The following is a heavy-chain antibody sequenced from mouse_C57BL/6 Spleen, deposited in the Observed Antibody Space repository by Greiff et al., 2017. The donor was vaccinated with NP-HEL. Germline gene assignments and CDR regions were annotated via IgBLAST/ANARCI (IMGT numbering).Heavy chain of an antibody. J-gene: IGHJ1*03. V-gene: IGHV1-62-2*01. CDR2: FYPGSGSI. CDR1: GYTFTEYT. CDR3: ARHAYYYGSSYPWYFDV. D-gene: IGHD1-1*01. Sequence: VKLQQSGAELVKPGASVKLSCKASGYTFTEYTIHWVKQRSGQGLEWIGWFYPGSGSIKYNEKFKDKATLTADKSSSTVYMELSRLTSEDSAVYFCARHAYYYGSSYPWYFDVWGTGTTVTVSS.